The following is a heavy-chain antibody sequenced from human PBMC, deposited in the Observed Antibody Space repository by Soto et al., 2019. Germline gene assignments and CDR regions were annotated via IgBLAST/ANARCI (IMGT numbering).Heavy chain of an antibody. CDR1: GFTFSSYA. CDR3: ARFGSGSDAFDI. J-gene: IGHJ3*02. Sequence: EVQLLESGGGLVQPGGSLRLFCAASGFTFSSYAMNWVRQAPGKGLEWVSGIRSSGNRTDYADSAKGRFTISRDNSKYTLYLQMNSLRAEDTAIYYCARFGSGSDAFDIWGQGTMVTVSS. CDR2: IRSSGNRT. D-gene: IGHD3-3*01. V-gene: IGHV3-23*01.